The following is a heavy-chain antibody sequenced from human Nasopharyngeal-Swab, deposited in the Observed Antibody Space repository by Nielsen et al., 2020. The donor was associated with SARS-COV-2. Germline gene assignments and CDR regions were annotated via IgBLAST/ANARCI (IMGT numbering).Heavy chain of an antibody. CDR1: GYSFTSYW. D-gene: IGHD3-22*01. J-gene: IGHJ2*01. V-gene: IGHV5-10-1*01. CDR2: IDPSDSYT. CDR3: ARGYYDSSGYSATPYWYFDL. Sequence: GESLKISCTGSGYSFTSYWISWVRQMPGKGLEWMGRIDPSDSYTNYSPSFQGHVTISADKSISTAYLQWSSLKASDTAMYYCARGYYDSSGYSATPYWYFDLWGRGTLVTVSS.